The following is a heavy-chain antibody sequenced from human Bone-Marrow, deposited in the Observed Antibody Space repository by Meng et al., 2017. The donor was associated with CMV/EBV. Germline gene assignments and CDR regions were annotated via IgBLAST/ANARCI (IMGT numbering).Heavy chain of an antibody. CDR3: ARDHCTLIDCEHDYGVDF. D-gene: IGHD2-21*02. J-gene: IGHJ6*01. CDR2: ISGYNHNT. Sequence: ASVKVSCKTSAYSFDYYGVAWIRQAPGQGLEWVGWISGYNHNTPYAQKFRGRVTMTTDTSTNTAYMELRGLRSDDTAVYYCARDHCTLIDCEHDYGVDFWGQGNTVNVDS. V-gene: IGHV1-18*01. CDR1: AYSFDYYG.